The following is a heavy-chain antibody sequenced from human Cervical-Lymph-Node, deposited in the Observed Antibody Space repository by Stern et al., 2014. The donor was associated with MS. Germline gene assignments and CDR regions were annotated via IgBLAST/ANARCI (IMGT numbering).Heavy chain of an antibody. V-gene: IGHV3-23*01. J-gene: IGHJ5*02. D-gene: IGHD5-24*01. CDR2: ISGRGGNT. CDR3: AGLTNYRWFDP. CDR1: GFIFRTYV. Sequence: EVQLLESGGGLEQPGGSLSLSCVASGFIFRTYVMSWVRQAPGKGLEWVSSISGRGGNTYYADSVKGRLYIHRDNSRTTLYMQVGSLRVDDTAVYYCAGLTNYRWFDPWGQGALVIFSS.